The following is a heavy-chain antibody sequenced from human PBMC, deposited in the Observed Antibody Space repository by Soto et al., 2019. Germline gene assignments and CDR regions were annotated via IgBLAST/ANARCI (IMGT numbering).Heavy chain of an antibody. CDR2: IYPGDSDT. Sequence: GESLKISCKGSGYSFTSYWIGWVRQMPGKGLEWMGIIYPGDSDTRYSPSFQGQVTISADKSISTAYLQWSSPKASDTAMYYWARRAAATGGSPIFYRGGYSYYGMAVGGKGTTVTVSS. J-gene: IGHJ6*04. V-gene: IGHV5-51*01. CDR3: ARRAAATGGSPIFYRGGYSYYGMAV. CDR1: GYSFTSYW. D-gene: IGHD2-2*02.